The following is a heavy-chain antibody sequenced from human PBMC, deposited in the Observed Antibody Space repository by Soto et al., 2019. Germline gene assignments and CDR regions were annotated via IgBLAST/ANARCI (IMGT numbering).Heavy chain of an antibody. CDR3: ARTGTLGTFRLDY. V-gene: IGHV1-69*01. CDR1: GCTFSSYA. Sequence: QVQLVQSGAEVKKPGSSVKVSCKASGCTFSSYAISWVRQAPGQGLEWMGGIIPSFGTANYAQKFQGRVTITADESTSTAYMELSSLRSEDTAGYYCARTGTLGTFRLDYWGQGTLVTVSS. J-gene: IGHJ4*02. D-gene: IGHD1-1*01. CDR2: IIPSFGTA.